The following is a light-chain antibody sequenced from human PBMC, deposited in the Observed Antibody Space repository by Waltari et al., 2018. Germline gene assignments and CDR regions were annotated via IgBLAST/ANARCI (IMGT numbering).Light chain of an antibody. Sequence: QSALTQPASLSGSPGQSITLSCTGSNHDIGYYNFVSWFQQHAGEAPKVLIYEVNNRSSEVSGRFSGSNSCNTAFLTISGRLPDDEAHYYCGSCSRVPWSSTTRQWVFGGGTKLTVL. CDR2: EVN. V-gene: IGLV2-14*01. CDR3: GSCSRVPWSSTTRQWV. CDR1: NHDIGYYNF. J-gene: IGLJ3*02.